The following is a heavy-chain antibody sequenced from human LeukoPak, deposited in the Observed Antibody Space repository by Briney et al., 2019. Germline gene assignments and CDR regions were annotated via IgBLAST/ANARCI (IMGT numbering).Heavy chain of an antibody. CDR3: ARFRDGYNFDFDY. D-gene: IGHD5-24*01. CDR2: IIPIFGTA. J-gene: IGHJ4*02. CDR1: GGTFSSYA. V-gene: IGHV1-69*13. Sequence: EASVKVSCEASGGTFSSYAISWVRQAPGQGLEWMGGIIPIFGTANYAQKFQGRVTITADESTSTAYMELSSLRSEDTAVYYCARFRDGYNFDFDYWGQGTLVTVSS.